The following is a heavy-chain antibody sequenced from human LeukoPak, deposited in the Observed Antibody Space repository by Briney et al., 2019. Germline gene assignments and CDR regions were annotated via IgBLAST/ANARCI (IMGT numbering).Heavy chain of an antibody. Sequence: GGSLRLSCAASGFTFTTYGMHWVRQAPGKGLEWVAFIRYDGAIKHYADSVKGRFTISRDNAKNSLYLQMNSLRDEDTAVYYCARDWLELDYWGQGTLVTVSS. CDR3: ARDWLELDY. CDR1: GFTFTTYG. J-gene: IGHJ4*02. CDR2: IRYDGAIK. V-gene: IGHV3-30*02. D-gene: IGHD1-1*01.